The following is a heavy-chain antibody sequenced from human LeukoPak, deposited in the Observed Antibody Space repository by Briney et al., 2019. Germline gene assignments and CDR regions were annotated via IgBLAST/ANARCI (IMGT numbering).Heavy chain of an antibody. D-gene: IGHD1-7*01. CDR3: AKAQLGNYLAFDY. CDR1: GFTFASYA. J-gene: IGHJ4*02. CDR2: ISGSGGST. V-gene: IGHV3-23*01. Sequence: QAGGSLRLSCAASGFTFASYAMSWIRQAPGKGLEWVSAISGSGGSTYYADSVKGRFTISRDNSKNTLYLQMNSLRAEDTAVYYCAKAQLGNYLAFDYWGQGTLLTVSS.